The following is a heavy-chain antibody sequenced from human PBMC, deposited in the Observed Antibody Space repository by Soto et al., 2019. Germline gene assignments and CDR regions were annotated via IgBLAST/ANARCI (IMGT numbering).Heavy chain of an antibody. CDR3: ARRIPVPGTVDY. D-gene: IGHD6-13*01. CDR2: IYWDDDK. J-gene: IGHJ4*02. V-gene: IGHV2-5*02. CDR1: GFSLSTSGVG. Sequence: QITLKESGPALVKPTQTLTLTCTFSGFSLSTSGVGVGWIRQPPGKALEWLALIYWDDDKRYRPSLQSRLTITKDTSKNQVVLTMTNMDPADTAKYYCARRIPVPGTVDYWGQGTLVTVSS.